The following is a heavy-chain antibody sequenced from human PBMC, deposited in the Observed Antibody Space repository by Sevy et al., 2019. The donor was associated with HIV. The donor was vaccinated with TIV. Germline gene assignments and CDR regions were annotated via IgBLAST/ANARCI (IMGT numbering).Heavy chain of an antibody. CDR2: ISYDGSNK. V-gene: IGHV3-30*04. Sequence: GGSLRLSCAASGFIFSSNAMHWVRQAPGKGLEWVSVISYDGSNKEYADSVKGRFTISRDNAKNTLYLQMNSPRPEDPAVYYGAGVPGAVIAAGPYHFDYGGQGTWSPSPQ. D-gene: IGHD6-13*01. CDR1: GFIFSSNA. J-gene: IGHJ4*02. CDR3: AGVPGAVIAAGPYHFDY.